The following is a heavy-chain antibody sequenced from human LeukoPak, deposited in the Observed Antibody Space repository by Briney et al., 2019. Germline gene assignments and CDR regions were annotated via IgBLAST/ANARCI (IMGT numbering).Heavy chain of an antibody. V-gene: IGHV3-23*01. D-gene: IGHD1-26*01. CDR1: GFTFSSYA. Sequence: TGGSLRLSCAASGFTFSSYAMSWVRQAPGKGLEWVSAISGSGGSTYYADSAKGRFTISRDNSKNTLYLQMNSLRVEDTAVYYCAKELGSTRSYDYWGQGTLVTVSS. J-gene: IGHJ4*02. CDR2: ISGSGGST. CDR3: AKELGSTRSYDY.